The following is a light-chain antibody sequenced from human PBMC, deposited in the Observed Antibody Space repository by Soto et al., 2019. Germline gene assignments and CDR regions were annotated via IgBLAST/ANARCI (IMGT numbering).Light chain of an antibody. J-gene: IGKJ2*01. CDR1: QSMSSY. CDR2: AAS. CDR3: QQSYSTRYT. Sequence: DIQMTRSPSSLSASVGDRVTITCRASQSMSSYLNWYQQKPGKAPKLLIYAASSLQSGVPSRFSGSGSGTDFTLTISSLQPEDFATYYCQQSYSTRYTFGQGTKLEIK. V-gene: IGKV1-39*01.